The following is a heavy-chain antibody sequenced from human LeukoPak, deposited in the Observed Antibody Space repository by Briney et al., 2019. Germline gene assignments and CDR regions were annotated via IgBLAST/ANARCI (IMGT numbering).Heavy chain of an antibody. J-gene: IGHJ4*02. D-gene: IGHD6-13*01. CDR3: AREQQLGTDAGFDY. CDR1: GGSISSYY. Sequence: PSETLSLTCTVSGGSISSYYWSWIRQPPGKGLEWIGYIYYSGSTNYNPSLKSRVTISVDTSKNQFSLKLSSVTAADTAVYYCAREQQLGTDAGFDYWGQGTLVTVSS. CDR2: IYYSGST. V-gene: IGHV4-59*01.